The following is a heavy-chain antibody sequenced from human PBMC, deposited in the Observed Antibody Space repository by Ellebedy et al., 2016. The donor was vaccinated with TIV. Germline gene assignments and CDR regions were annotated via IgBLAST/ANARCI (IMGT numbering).Heavy chain of an antibody. J-gene: IGHJ3*01. Sequence: GESLKISCAASGLTFSSHAMSWVRQAPGKGLEWVSSITESGGNTYYADSVKGRFTISRANSKDTLFLQMNILRAEDTAIYFCARDPVGVGPAFDVWGQGTMVTVSS. V-gene: IGHV3-23*01. D-gene: IGHD4-23*01. CDR1: GLTFSSHA. CDR3: ARDPVGVGPAFDV. CDR2: ITESGGNT.